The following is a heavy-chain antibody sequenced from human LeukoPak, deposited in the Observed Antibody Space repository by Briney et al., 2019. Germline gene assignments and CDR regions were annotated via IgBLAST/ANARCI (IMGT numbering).Heavy chain of an antibody. CDR1: EFTFSTYW. CDR2: INYDGGET. CDR3: ARSSGIGTTDY. J-gene: IGHJ4*02. Sequence: GGSLRLSCVASEFTFSTYWMSWVRQAPGKGLEWVANINYDGGETYYVDSVRGRFTTSRDNAKNSLYLQMNSLRAEDTAVYYCARSSGIGTTDYWGQGTLVTVSS. V-gene: IGHV3-7*03. D-gene: IGHD1-1*01.